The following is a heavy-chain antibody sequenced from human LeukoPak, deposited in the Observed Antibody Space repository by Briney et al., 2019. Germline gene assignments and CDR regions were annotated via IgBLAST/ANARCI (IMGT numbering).Heavy chain of an antibody. Sequence: GASVKVSCKASGYTFTGYYMHWVRQAPGQGLEWMGWINPNSGGTNYAQKFQGRVTMTRDTSISTAYMELSRLRSDDTAVYYCARDCSSTNEPDWFDPWGQGTLVTVSS. D-gene: IGHD2-2*01. CDR2: INPNSGGT. CDR1: GYTFTGYY. J-gene: IGHJ5*02. V-gene: IGHV1-2*02. CDR3: ARDCSSTNEPDWFDP.